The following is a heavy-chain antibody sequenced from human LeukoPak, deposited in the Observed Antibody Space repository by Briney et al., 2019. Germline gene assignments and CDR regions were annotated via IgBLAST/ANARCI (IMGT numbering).Heavy chain of an antibody. CDR2: IYSGGGT. Sequence: PGGSLRLSCAASGFTVSSNYMTWIRQAPGKGLDWVSVIYSGGGTYYADSVKGRFTISRDNSKNTLYLQMNSLGAEDTAVYYCARAVTVVTAIHDWGQGTLVTVSS. CDR3: ARAVTVVTAIHD. V-gene: IGHV3-53*01. D-gene: IGHD2-21*02. J-gene: IGHJ4*02. CDR1: GFTVSSNY.